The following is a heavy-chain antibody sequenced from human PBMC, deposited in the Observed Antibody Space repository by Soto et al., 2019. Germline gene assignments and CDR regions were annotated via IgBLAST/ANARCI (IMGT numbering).Heavy chain of an antibody. J-gene: IGHJ3*02. Sequence: QVQLVESGGGVVQTGRSLRRSCAASGFTFSSYGMHWVRQAPGKGLEWVAVISYDGSNKYYGDSVKGRFTISRDNSKKPRYLQMNSLGAEDTAVYYCGKDYATMAKTNDACDSGGQGTMVTVSS. D-gene: IGHD3-10*01. V-gene: IGHV3-30*18. CDR1: GFTFSSYG. CDR3: GKDYATMAKTNDACDS. CDR2: ISYDGSNK.